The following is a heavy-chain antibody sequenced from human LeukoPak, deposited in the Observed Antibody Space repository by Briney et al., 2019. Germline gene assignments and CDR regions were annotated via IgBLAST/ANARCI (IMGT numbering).Heavy chain of an antibody. CDR2: IWYDGSNK. Sequence: GGSLRLSCAASGFIFSRYGMHWVCQAPGRGLEWVALIWYDGSNKYYADSVKGRFTISRDNSKNTLYLQMNSLTAADTAVYYCARQSATGLAYWGQGTLVTVSS. CDR1: GFIFSRYG. V-gene: IGHV3-33*01. J-gene: IGHJ4*02. CDR3: ARQSATGLAY. D-gene: IGHD1-1*01.